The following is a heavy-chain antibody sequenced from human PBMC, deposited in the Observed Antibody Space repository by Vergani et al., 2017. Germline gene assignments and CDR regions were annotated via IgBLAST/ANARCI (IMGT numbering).Heavy chain of an antibody. J-gene: IGHJ4*02. Sequence: VQLVESGGGLVKPGGSLRLSCAASGFTFSSYSMNWVRQAPGKGLEWIGEINHSGSTNYNPSLKSRVTISVDTSKNQFSLKLSSVTAADTAVYYCARGGGPRRWQLVLKSPLDYWGQGTLVTVSS. CDR2: INHSGST. CDR1: GFTFSSYS. D-gene: IGHD6-6*01. V-gene: IGHV4-34*01. CDR3: ARGGGPRRWQLVLKSPLDY.